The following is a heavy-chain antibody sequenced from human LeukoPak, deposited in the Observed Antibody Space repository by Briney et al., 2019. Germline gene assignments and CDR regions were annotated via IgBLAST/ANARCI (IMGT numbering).Heavy chain of an antibody. J-gene: IGHJ4*02. CDR2: IYPGEADT. D-gene: IGHD2-21*02. CDR3: ARVTPINIFDY. Sequence: GESLKISWKASGYTFTEFWIGCVRERPGEGLGWVGGIYPGEADTRYSPSFAGHATIYADKSITTAYPQWSSLKASDTAIYFCARVTPINIFDYWGQGSLVTVSS. V-gene: IGHV5-51*01. CDR1: GYTFTEFW.